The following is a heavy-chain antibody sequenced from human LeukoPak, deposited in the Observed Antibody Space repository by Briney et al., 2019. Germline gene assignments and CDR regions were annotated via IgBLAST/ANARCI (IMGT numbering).Heavy chain of an antibody. V-gene: IGHV4-39*01. CDR3: ASLIPYSSKINDY. J-gene: IGHJ4*02. CDR2: NYYSGST. CDR1: GGSISSSSYY. Sequence: PSETVSLTCTVSGGSISSSSYYWGWLRQPPGKGLEWIGSNYYSGSTYYNPSLKSRVTISVDTSKNQFSLKLSSVTAADTAVYYCASLIPYSSKINDYWGQGTLVTVSS. D-gene: IGHD6-13*01.